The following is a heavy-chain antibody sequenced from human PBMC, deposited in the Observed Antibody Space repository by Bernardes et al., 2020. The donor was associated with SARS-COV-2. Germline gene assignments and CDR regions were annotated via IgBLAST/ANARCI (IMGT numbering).Heavy chain of an antibody. J-gene: IGHJ5*02. D-gene: IGHD3-9*01. Sequence: ETLSLPCSVSGRSISRSDYYWGWIRQPPGKGLEWIANVYYSGSTNYNPSLKSRVTISVDTSKNQFSLKLSSVTAADTAVYYCARGVFDRGGWFDPWGQGTLVTVSS. CDR1: GRSISRSDYY. CDR3: ARGVFDRGGWFDP. CDR2: VYYSGST. V-gene: IGHV4-39*07.